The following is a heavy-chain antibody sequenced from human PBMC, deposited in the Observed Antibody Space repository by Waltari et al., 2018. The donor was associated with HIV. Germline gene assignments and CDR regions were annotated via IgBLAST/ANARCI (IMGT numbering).Heavy chain of an antibody. V-gene: IGHV4-34*01. D-gene: IGHD3-22*01. CDR1: GGSFSGYY. J-gene: IGHJ3*02. Sequence: QVQLQQWGAGLLKPSETLSLTCAVHGGSFSGYYWSWIRQPPGKGLEWIGEINHSGSTNYNPSLKIRVTIAVDAAKNQFSLKLSSVTAADTAVYYCARGPATDRSGDPRAFDIWGQGTMVTVSS. CDR2: INHSGST. CDR3: ARGPATDRSGDPRAFDI.